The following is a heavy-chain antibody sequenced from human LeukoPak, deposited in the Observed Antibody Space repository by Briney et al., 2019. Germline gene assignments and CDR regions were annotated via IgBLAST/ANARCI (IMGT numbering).Heavy chain of an antibody. D-gene: IGHD6-13*01. CDR1: GFTFSSYG. J-gene: IGHJ4*02. CDR3: ARDWGAGSSSWL. CDR2: ISSSSSTI. V-gene: IGHV3-48*01. Sequence: GGTLRLSCAASGFTFSSYGMSWVRQAPGKGLEWVSYISSSSSTIYYADSVKGRFTISRDNAKNSLYLQMNSLRAEDTAVYYCARDWGAGSSSWLWGQGTLVTVSS.